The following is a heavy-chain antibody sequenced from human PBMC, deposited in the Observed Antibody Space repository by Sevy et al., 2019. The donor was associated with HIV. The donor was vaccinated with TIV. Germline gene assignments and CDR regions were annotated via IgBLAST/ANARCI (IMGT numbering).Heavy chain of an antibody. J-gene: IGHJ3*02. D-gene: IGHD4-17*01. Sequence: GGSLRLSCAASGFTFSSYWMSWVRQAPGKGLEWVANIKQDGSEKYYVDSVKGRFTIPRDNAKNSLYLQMNSLRAEDTAVYSCARDTSDYGGNSAVDIWGQGTMVTVSS. V-gene: IGHV3-7*01. CDR1: GFTFSSYW. CDR2: IKQDGSEK. CDR3: ARDTSDYGGNSAVDI.